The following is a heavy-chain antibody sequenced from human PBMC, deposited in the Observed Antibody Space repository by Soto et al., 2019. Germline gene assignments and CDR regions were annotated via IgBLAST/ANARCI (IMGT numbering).Heavy chain of an antibody. CDR1: GFTFSSYA. D-gene: IGHD6-6*01. J-gene: IGHJ6*03. Sequence: GGSLRLSCAASGFTFSSYAMHWVRQAPGKGLEWVAVISYDGSNKYYADSVKGRFTISRDNSKNTLYLQMNSLRAEDTAVYYCARDQYSSSYYYYYYMDVWGKGTTVTVSS. CDR2: ISYDGSNK. V-gene: IGHV3-30*04. CDR3: ARDQYSSSYYYYYYMDV.